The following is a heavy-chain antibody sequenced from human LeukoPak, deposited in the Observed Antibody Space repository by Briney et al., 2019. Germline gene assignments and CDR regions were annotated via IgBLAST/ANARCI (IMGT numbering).Heavy chain of an antibody. D-gene: IGHD3-16*02. J-gene: IGHJ4*02. CDR2: MNPNSGNT. Sequence: ASVKVSCKASGYTFTSYDINWVRQATGQGLEWMGWMNPNSGNTGYAQKFQGRVTMTRNTSISTAYMELSRLRSDDTAVYYCARAHKLMITFGGVIVTGAYYFDYWGQGTLVTVSS. V-gene: IGHV1-8*01. CDR1: GYTFTSYD. CDR3: ARAHKLMITFGGVIVTGAYYFDY.